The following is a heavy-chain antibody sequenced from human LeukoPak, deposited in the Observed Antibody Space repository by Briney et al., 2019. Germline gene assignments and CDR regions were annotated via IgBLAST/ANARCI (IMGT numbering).Heavy chain of an antibody. Sequence: GASVKVSCKVSGYTLTELSMHWVRQAPGKGLEWMGGFDPEDGETIYAQKFQGRVTMTEDTSTDTAYMELSSLRSEDTAVYYCATLGGGWYFYNWFDPWGQGTLVTVSS. J-gene: IGHJ5*02. V-gene: IGHV1-24*01. D-gene: IGHD6-19*01. CDR1: GYTLTELS. CDR3: ATLGGGWYFYNWFDP. CDR2: FDPEDGET.